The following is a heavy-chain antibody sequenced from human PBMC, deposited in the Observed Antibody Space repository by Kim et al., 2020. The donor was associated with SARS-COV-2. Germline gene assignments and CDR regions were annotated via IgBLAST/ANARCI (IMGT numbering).Heavy chain of an antibody. Sequence: KGRFTISRDKAKNSLFLQMNSLRAEDTAVYYCARDLNYDFWTGYQKNWFDPWGQGTLVTVSS. CDR3: ARDLNYDFWTGYQKNWFDP. V-gene: IGHV3-11*06. D-gene: IGHD3-3*01. J-gene: IGHJ5*02.